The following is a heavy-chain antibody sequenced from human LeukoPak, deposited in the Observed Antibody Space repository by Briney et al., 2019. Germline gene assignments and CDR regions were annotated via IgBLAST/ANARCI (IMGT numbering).Heavy chain of an antibody. J-gene: IGHJ4*02. D-gene: IGHD6-19*01. CDR1: GFTFSDHF. Sequence: GGTLRLSCAVSGFTFSDHFMDWVRHAPGKGLEWVGRSRNKASSYTTEYAASVKGRFIISRDDSKNALYLQMNGLKTEDTAVYYCVRCWYNSGYYPNYWGQGTLVTVSS. CDR2: SRNKASSYTT. V-gene: IGHV3-72*01. CDR3: VRCWYNSGYYPNY.